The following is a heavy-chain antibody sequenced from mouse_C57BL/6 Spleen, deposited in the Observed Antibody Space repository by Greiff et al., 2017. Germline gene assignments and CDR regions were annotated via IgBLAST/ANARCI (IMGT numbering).Heavy chain of an antibody. CDR3: ARADNYGYFDV. D-gene: IGHD3-2*01. J-gene: IGHJ1*03. CDR2: ISYDGSN. V-gene: IGHV3-6*01. CDR1: GYSITSGYY. Sequence: EVQLQESGPGLVKPSQSLSLTCSVTGYSITSGYYWNWIRQFPGNKLEWMGYISYDGSNNYNLSLKNRISITRDTSKNQFFLKLNSVTTEDTATYYCARADNYGYFDVWGTGTTVTVSS.